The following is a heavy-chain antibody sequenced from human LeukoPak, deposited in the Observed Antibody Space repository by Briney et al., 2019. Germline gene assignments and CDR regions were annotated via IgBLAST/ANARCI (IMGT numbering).Heavy chain of an antibody. CDR2: ISGSGGST. J-gene: IGHJ3*02. V-gene: IGHV3-23*01. D-gene: IGHD3-3*01. CDR1: GFTFSSYA. Sequence: GGSLRLSCAASGFTFSSYAMGWVRQAPGKGLEWVSAISGSGGSTYYADSVKGRFTISRDNSKNTLYLQMNSLRAEDTAVYYCAKLRLTIFGVVTDTVDAFDIWGQGTMVTVSS. CDR3: AKLRLTIFGVVTDTVDAFDI.